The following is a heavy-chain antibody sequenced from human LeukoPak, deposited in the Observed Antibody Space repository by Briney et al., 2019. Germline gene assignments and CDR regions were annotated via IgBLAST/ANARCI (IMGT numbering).Heavy chain of an antibody. V-gene: IGHV4-34*01. CDR1: GGSFSGYY. J-gene: IGHJ3*02. CDR3: ARSKPSFDAFDI. Sequence: SEILSLTCAVYGGSFSGYYWSCIRQPPGKGLEWIGEIYHSGSTNYNPSLKSRVTISVDTSKNQFSLKLSSVTAADTAVYYCARSKPSFDAFDIWGQGTMVTVSS. CDR2: IYHSGST.